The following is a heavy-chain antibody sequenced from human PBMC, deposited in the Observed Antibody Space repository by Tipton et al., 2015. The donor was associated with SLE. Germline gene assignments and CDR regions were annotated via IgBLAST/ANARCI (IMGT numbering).Heavy chain of an antibody. CDR1: GFTFSSYG. D-gene: IGHD3-9*01. CDR2: ISYDGSNK. Sequence: SLRLSCAASGFTFSSYGMHWVRQAPGKGLEWVAVISYDGSNKYYADSVKGRFTISRDNSKNTLYLQMNSLRAEDTAVYYCAKAVYYDILTGPGGFDYWGQGTLVTVSS. CDR3: AKAVYYDILTGPGGFDY. J-gene: IGHJ4*02. V-gene: IGHV3-30*18.